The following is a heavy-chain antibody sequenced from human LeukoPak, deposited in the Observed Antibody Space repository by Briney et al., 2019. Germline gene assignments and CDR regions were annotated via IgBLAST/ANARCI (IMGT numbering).Heavy chain of an antibody. V-gene: IGHV4-59*08. Sequence: PSETLSLTCTVSGGSISSYYWSWIRQPPGKGLERIGYIYYSGSTNYNPSLKSRVTISVDTSKNQFSLKLSSVTAADTAVYYCARQVAVAGLGIDYWGQGTLVTVSS. CDR3: ARQVAVAGLGIDY. CDR2: IYYSGST. CDR1: GGSISSYY. J-gene: IGHJ4*02. D-gene: IGHD6-19*01.